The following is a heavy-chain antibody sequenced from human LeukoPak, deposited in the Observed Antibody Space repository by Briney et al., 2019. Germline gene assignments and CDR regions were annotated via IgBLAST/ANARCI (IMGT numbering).Heavy chain of an antibody. D-gene: IGHD2-2*01. Sequence: ASVKVSCKASGYTFTGYYMHWVRQAPGQGLEWMGRIIPILGIANYAQKFQGRVTITADKSTSTAYMELSSLRSEDTAVYYCASVYCSSTSCLNWFDPWGQGTLVTVSS. CDR3: ASVYCSSTSCLNWFDP. CDR1: GYTFTGYY. J-gene: IGHJ5*02. V-gene: IGHV1-69*02. CDR2: IIPILGIA.